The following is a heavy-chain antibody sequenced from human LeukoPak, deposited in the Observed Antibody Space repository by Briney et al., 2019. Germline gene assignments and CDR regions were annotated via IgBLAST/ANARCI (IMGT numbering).Heavy chain of an antibody. CDR3: ARVRVGSSRPNGGVVALGDAFDI. V-gene: IGHV5-51*01. D-gene: IGHD6-13*01. CDR2: IYPGDSDT. Sequence: GESLKISCKGSGYSFTSYWIGWVRQMPGKGLEWMGIIYPGDSDTRYSPSFQGQVTISADKSISTAYLQWSSLKASDTAMYYCARVRVGSSRPNGGVVALGDAFDIWGQGTTVTVSS. J-gene: IGHJ3*02. CDR1: GYSFTSYW.